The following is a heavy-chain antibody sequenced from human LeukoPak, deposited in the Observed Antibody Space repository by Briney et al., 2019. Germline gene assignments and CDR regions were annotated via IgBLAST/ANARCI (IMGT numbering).Heavy chain of an antibody. Sequence: SETLSLTCTVSGGSISSYYWSWIRQPPGKGLEWIGEINHSGTTNYNPSLKSRVTISVDTSKNQFFLKLSSVTAADAAVYFCARVKYGDYSKDFDYWGQGTLVTVSS. CDR1: GGSISSYY. D-gene: IGHD4-17*01. CDR3: ARVKYGDYSKDFDY. CDR2: INHSGTT. V-gene: IGHV4-34*01. J-gene: IGHJ4*02.